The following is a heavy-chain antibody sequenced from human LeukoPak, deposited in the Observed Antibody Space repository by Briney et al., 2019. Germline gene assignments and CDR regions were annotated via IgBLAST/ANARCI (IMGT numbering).Heavy chain of an antibody. CDR1: GYSISSGYY. J-gene: IGHJ4*02. CDR2: IYHSGST. D-gene: IGHD3-16*01. CDR3: ARHRVWKGYYFDY. Sequence: PSETLSLTCAVSGYSISSGYYWGWIRQPPGKGLEWIGSIYHSGSTYYNPSLKSRVTISVDTSKNQFSLKLSSMTAADTAVYYCARHRVWKGYYFDYWGQGTLVTVSS. V-gene: IGHV4-38-2*01.